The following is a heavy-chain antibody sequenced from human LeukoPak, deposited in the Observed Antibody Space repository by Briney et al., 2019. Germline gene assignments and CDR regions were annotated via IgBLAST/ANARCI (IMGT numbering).Heavy chain of an antibody. Sequence: SGGSLRLSCVASGFTFSDYAMTWVHQAPGKGLEWISAISGSGGSTYYADSVEGRFSISRDNSRNMLFLRMNSLRAEDSAVYYCAKDSRSGSSNPDYWGQGALVIVSS. D-gene: IGHD6-6*01. V-gene: IGHV3-23*01. CDR1: GFTFSDYA. J-gene: IGHJ4*02. CDR3: AKDSRSGSSNPDY. CDR2: ISGSGGST.